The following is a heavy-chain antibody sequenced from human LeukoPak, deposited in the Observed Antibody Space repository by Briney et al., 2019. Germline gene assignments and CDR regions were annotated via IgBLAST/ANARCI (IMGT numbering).Heavy chain of an antibody. D-gene: IGHD2-2*01. CDR3: ARLGSVAMPFDY. V-gene: IGHV4-39*07. Sequence: ASESLSLTCTVSGGSITSRAYYWGWIRQPPGKGLEWIGSVYYSGSTYHNPSLKSRVNISVDTSKNQFSLNLSSVTAADTAVYYCARLGSVAMPFDYWGQGTLVTVSS. CDR2: VYYSGST. CDR1: GGSITSRAYY. J-gene: IGHJ4*02.